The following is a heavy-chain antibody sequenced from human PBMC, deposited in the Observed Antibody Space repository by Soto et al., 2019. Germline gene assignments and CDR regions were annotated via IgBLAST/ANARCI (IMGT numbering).Heavy chain of an antibody. Sequence: QVQLQESGPGRVKPSQTLSLTCTVSGGSISRGDYYCIWIRQHPGKGLEWIWYIYYSGSTYYNPSLKSRVTISVDTSKNQFSLKLSSVPAADTAVYYCARWWSGSRQGFDPWGQGTLVTVSS. CDR3: ARWWSGSRQGFDP. J-gene: IGHJ5*02. CDR1: GGSISRGDYY. D-gene: IGHD3-3*01. V-gene: IGHV4-31*03. CDR2: IYYSGST.